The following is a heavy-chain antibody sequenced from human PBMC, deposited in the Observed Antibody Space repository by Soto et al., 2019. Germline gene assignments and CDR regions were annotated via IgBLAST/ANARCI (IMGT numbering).Heavy chain of an antibody. CDR3: AKDLGDVVGYCSGGRCFN. CDR2: ISGSGGNT. CDR1: GFTFSTYA. V-gene: IGHV3-23*01. D-gene: IGHD2-15*01. Sequence: EVQLLESGGGLVQPGGSLRLSCAASGFTFSTYAMSWVRQAPRKGLEWVSAISGSGGNTFYADSVKGRFTISRDNSKNTLYLQMNSLRAEDTAGYYCAKDLGDVVGYCSGGRCFNWGQGTMVTVSS. J-gene: IGHJ4*02.